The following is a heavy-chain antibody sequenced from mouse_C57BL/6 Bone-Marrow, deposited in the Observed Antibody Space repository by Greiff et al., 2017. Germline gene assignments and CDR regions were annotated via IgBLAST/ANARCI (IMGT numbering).Heavy chain of an antibody. Sequence: EVKLLESGGGLVQPGGSMKLSCAASGFTFSDAWMDWVRQSPEKGLEWVAEIRNKANNHATYYAESVKGRFTISRDDSKSSVYLQMNSLRAEDTGIYYCTRMGSRRGFAYWGQGTLVTVSA. CDR1: GFTFSDAW. CDR3: TRMGSRRGFAY. D-gene: IGHD4-1*01. V-gene: IGHV6-6*01. J-gene: IGHJ3*01. CDR2: IRNKANNHAT.